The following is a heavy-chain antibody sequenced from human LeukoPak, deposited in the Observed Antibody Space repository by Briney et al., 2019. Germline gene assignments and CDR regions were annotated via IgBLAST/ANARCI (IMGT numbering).Heavy chain of an antibody. CDR2: IYHSGST. V-gene: IGHV4-39*07. Sequence: SETLSLTCTVSGGSISSSSYYWGWIRQPPGKGLEWIGSIYHSGSTYYNPSLKSRVTISVDTSKNQFSLKLSSVTAADTAVYYCARDGSSAFDYWGQGTLVTVSS. CDR1: GGSISSSSYY. J-gene: IGHJ4*02. D-gene: IGHD1-26*01. CDR3: ARDGSSAFDY.